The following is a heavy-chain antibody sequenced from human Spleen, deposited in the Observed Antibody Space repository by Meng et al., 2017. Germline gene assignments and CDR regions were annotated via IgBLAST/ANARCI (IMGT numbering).Heavy chain of an antibody. CDR2: TSYDGRNT. Sequence: GESLKISCAASGFTFSSYAMHWVRQAPGKGLEWVAVTSYDGRNTYYTDSVKGRFTISRDNSKNTLYLQMNSLRAEDTAVYYCARDERWWGATHYFDYWGQGTLVTVSS. V-gene: IGHV3-30*04. CDR3: ARDERWWGATHYFDY. D-gene: IGHD2-15*01. J-gene: IGHJ4*02. CDR1: GFTFSSYA.